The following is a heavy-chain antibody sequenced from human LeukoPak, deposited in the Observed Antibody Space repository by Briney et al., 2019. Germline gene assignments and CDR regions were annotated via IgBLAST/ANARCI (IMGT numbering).Heavy chain of an antibody. Sequence: ASVKVSCKASGGTFSSSAISWVRQAPGQGLEWMGRIIPILGIANYAQKFQGRVTITTDESTSTAYMELSSLRSEDTAVYYCARSYYGGNSVSEDYYYYYMDVWGKGTTVTVSS. J-gene: IGHJ6*03. CDR3: ARSYYGGNSVSEDYYYYYMDV. CDR2: IIPILGIA. CDR1: GGTFSSSA. D-gene: IGHD4-23*01. V-gene: IGHV1-69*04.